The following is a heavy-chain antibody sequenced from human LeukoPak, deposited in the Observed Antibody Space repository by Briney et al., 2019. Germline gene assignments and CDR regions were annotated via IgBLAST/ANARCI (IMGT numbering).Heavy chain of an antibody. D-gene: IGHD3-10*01. CDR3: AREGRSTMVRGVIFRGEYNV. V-gene: IGHV4-34*01. J-gene: IGHJ6*04. CDR2: INHSGST. Sequence: SETLSLTCAVYGGSFSGYYWSWIRQPPGKGLEWIGEINHSGSTNYNPSLKSRVTISVDTSKNQFSLKLSSVTAADTAVYYCAREGRSTMVRGVIFRGEYNVWGKGTTVTVSS. CDR1: GGSFSGYY.